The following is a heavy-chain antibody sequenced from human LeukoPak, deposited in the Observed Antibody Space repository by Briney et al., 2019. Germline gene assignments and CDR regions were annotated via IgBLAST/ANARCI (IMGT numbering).Heavy chain of an antibody. Sequence: PGGSLRLSCAASGFTFSSYSMNWVRQAPGKGLEWVSYISSSSSTIYYADSVKGRFTISRDNAKNSLYLQMNSLRAEDTAVYYCARDHQRGVLRFLEWSDWGQGTLVTVSS. CDR3: ARDHQRGVLRFLEWSD. J-gene: IGHJ4*02. CDR1: GFTFSSYS. CDR2: ISSSSSTI. V-gene: IGHV3-48*01. D-gene: IGHD3-3*01.